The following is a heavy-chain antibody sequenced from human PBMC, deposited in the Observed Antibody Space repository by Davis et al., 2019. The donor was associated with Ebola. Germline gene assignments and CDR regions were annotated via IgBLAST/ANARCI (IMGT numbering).Heavy chain of an antibody. D-gene: IGHD6-13*01. CDR3: AKSPDAGIYYGMDV. CDR2: INADNGNT. CDR1: GYTFTSYA. J-gene: IGHJ6*02. Sequence: AASAKVSCKASGYTFTSYAMHWVRQAPGQRLEWMGWINADNGNTKYSQKFQDRVTITRDTSASTAYMELSSLRSEDTAVYYCAKSPDAGIYYGMDVWGQGTTVTVSS. V-gene: IGHV1-3*01.